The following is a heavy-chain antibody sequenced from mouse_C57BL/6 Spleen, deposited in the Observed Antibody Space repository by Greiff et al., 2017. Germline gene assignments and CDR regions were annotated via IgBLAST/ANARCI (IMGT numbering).Heavy chain of an antibody. CDR3: TPTGPWFAY. J-gene: IGHJ3*01. CDR2: IDPETGGT. V-gene: IGHV1-15*01. Sequence: QVQLKQSGAELVRPGASVTLSCKASGYTFTDYEMHWVKQTPVHGLEWIGAIDPETGGTAYNQKFKGTAILTAGKSSSTAYMELRSLTSEDSAVYYCTPTGPWFAYWGQGTLVTVSA. CDR1: GYTFTDYE. D-gene: IGHD4-1*02.